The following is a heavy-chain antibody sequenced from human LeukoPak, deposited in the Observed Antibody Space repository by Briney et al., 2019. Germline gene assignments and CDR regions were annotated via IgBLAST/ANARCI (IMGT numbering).Heavy chain of an antibody. J-gene: IGHJ4*02. Sequence: GGSLRLACAASGFTFDDFGMSWVRHAPGKGLEWVSGINWNGGGTGYADSVKGRFTISRDNAKNSLYLQMNSLRAEDTAFYYCARGGSYLPPNALDFWGQGTLVTVSS. D-gene: IGHD3/OR15-3a*01. CDR3: ARGGSYLPPNALDF. CDR1: GFTFDDFG. V-gene: IGHV3-20*04. CDR2: INWNGGGT.